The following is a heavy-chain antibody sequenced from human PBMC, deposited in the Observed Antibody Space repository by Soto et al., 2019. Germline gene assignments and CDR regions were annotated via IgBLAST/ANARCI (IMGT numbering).Heavy chain of an antibody. CDR3: ASSYCISTSCPPYYGMAV. CDR2: INAGNGNT. Sequence: QVQLVQSGAEEKKPGASVQVSCKASGYTFTSYAMHWVRQAPGQRLEWMGWINAGNGNTKYSQKFQGRVTITRDTSASTAYMELSSLRSEDTAVYYCASSYCISTSCPPYYGMAVWGQGTTVTVSS. D-gene: IGHD2-2*01. CDR1: GYTFTSYA. J-gene: IGHJ6*02. V-gene: IGHV1-3*05.